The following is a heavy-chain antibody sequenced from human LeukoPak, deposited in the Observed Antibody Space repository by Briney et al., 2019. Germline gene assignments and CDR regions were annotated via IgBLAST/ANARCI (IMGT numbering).Heavy chain of an antibody. CDR1: GFTFSDYY. CDR2: ISSSGSTI. J-gene: IGHJ4*02. Sequence: PGGSLRLSCAASGFTFSDYYMSWIRQAPGKGLEWVSYISSSGSTIYYADSVKGRFAISRDNAKNSLFLQMNSLRAEDTAVYYCARFALKTPPTDWGQGTLVTVSS. CDR3: ARFALKTPPTD. V-gene: IGHV3-11*04.